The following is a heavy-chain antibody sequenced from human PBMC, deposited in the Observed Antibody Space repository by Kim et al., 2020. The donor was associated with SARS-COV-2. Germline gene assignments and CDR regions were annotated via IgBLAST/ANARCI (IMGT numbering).Heavy chain of an antibody. D-gene: IGHD6-13*01. CDR3: ARGNIAAAVRGFYI. Sequence: GGSLRLSCAASGFTFSSYWMHWVRQAPGKGLVWVSRINGDGTSTYYADSVKGRFTISRDSAKNTLYLQMNSLTAEDTAVYYCARGNIAAAVRGFYIWGQGTMVTASS. CDR1: GFTFSSYW. CDR2: INGDGTST. J-gene: IGHJ3*02. V-gene: IGHV3-74*01.